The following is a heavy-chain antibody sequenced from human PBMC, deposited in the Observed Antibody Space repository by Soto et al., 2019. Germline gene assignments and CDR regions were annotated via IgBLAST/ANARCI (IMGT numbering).Heavy chain of an antibody. J-gene: IGHJ4*02. CDR1: GFSLSTSGRT. CDR2: GG. CDR3: TLRQDSSRGPIY. V-gene: IGHV2-5*01. Sequence: QITLKESGPTLVKPTETLTLTCSVSGFSLSTSGRTLGWIRQPPGKALEWLALGGQYSPSLQSRVTFTKDTSKNQVVLTLTDMDPADTATYYCTLRQDSSRGPIYWGQGILVTVSS. D-gene: IGHD6-13*01.